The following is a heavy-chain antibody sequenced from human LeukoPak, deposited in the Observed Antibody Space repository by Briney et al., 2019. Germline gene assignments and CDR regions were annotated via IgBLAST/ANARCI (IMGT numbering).Heavy chain of an antibody. D-gene: IGHD6-19*01. CDR1: GGSISSYY. Sequence: SETLALTCNVSGGSISSYYWSWIRQPPGKGLEWIGYIYYSGSTNYNPSLKSRVTISVDTSKNQFSLKLSSVTAADTAVYYCARVCSGWYCYWGQGTLVTVSS. J-gene: IGHJ4*02. CDR2: IYYSGST. V-gene: IGHV4-59*01. CDR3: ARVCSGWYCY.